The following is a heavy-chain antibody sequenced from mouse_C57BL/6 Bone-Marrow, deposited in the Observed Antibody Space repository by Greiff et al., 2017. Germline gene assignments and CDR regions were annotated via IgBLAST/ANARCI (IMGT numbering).Heavy chain of an antibody. CDR1: GYTFSSYA. CDR3: ARDLGNYYGGSYYFDY. J-gene: IGHJ2*01. D-gene: IGHD1-1*01. Sequence: VQLQESGGGLVKPGGSLKLSCAASGYTFSSYAMSWVRQTPEKRLEWVATISDGGSYTYYPDNVKGRFTISRDNAKNNLYLQMSHLKSEVTALYYCARDLGNYYGGSYYFDYWGQGTTLTVSS. V-gene: IGHV5-4*01. CDR2: ISDGGSYT.